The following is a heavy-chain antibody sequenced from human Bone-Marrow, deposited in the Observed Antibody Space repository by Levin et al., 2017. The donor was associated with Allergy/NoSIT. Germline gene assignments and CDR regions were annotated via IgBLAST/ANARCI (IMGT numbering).Heavy chain of an antibody. V-gene: IGHV3-7*01. D-gene: IGHD2-15*01. CDR2: IKQDGSEK. Sequence: QTGGSLRLSCAAPGFTFSSYWMNWVRQAPGKGLEWVANIKQDGSEKNYVDSVKGRFTISRDNAKNSLYLQMNSLRAEDTGVYHCVPHGDFVARWGQGSLVTVSS. J-gene: IGHJ4*02. CDR1: GFTFSSYW. CDR3: VPHGDFVAR.